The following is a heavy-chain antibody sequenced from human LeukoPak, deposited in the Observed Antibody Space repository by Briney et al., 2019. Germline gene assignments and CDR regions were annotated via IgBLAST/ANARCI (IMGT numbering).Heavy chain of an antibody. D-gene: IGHD4-17*01. CDR2: IFYSGSP. V-gene: IGHV4-30-4*07. CDR3: ARTKKVDYGDYEKYFDY. J-gene: IGHJ4*02. CDR1: GPSLRSVAYS. Sequence: SETLSLTCTVSGPSLRSVAYSWSWIRQPPGKGLEWFGYIFYSGSPYYNPSLKTRVSISLDPSKNQISLKLSSVTAADTAVYYCARTKKVDYGDYEKYFDYWGQGTLVTDSS.